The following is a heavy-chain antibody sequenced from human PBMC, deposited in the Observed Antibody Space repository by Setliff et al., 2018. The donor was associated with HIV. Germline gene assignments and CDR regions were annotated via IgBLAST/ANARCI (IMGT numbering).Heavy chain of an antibody. Sequence: ETLSLTCTVSGGSINGHSWSWIRQPPGKVLEWIGYIDHSETTNYNPSLKSRLTISIDTSKTQFSLNLSSVTAADTAVYYCARIPPELDFDSWGQGTLVTVSS. CDR1: GGSINGHS. CDR2: IDHSETT. V-gene: IGHV4-59*11. D-gene: IGHD1-26*01. J-gene: IGHJ4*02. CDR3: ARIPPELDFDS.